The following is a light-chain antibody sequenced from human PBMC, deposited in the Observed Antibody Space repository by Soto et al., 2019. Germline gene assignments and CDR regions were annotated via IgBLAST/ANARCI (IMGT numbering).Light chain of an antibody. CDR1: QSISND. V-gene: IGKV3-11*01. Sequence: EILLTQSPATLSLSPGERATLACRASQSISNDLAWYQQKPGQAPRLLIYAASNRATGIPARFSGSGSGTDFTLTISSLEPEDFSVYYCQQRYNWPVTFGQGTRLENK. CDR3: QQRYNWPVT. CDR2: AAS. J-gene: IGKJ5*01.